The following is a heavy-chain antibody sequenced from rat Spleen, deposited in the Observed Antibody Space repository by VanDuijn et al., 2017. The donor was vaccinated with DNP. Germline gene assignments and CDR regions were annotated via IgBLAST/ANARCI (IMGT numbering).Heavy chain of an antibody. CDR2: ISPSGGDT. V-gene: IGHV5-19*01. CDR3: ATFEGRDA. Sequence: EVQLVESGGGLVQPGRSLKLSCAASGFTFRNFGMHWIRQAPTKGLKWVASISPSGGDTYYRESVKGRFTISRDNAKNTLYLQMDSPRSEDTATYYCATFEGRDAWGQGTSVTVSS. D-gene: IGHD1-11*01. J-gene: IGHJ4*01. CDR1: GFTFRNFG.